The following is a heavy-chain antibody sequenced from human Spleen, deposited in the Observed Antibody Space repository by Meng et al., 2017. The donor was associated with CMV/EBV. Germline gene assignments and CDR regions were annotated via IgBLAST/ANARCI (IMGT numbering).Heavy chain of an antibody. CDR3: ARALSSGWYSFDY. D-gene: IGHD6-19*01. J-gene: IGHJ4*02. Sequence: ESLEMACAASVFIVSSSYMSWVRQYPGKGLQWVSVICSGGSTYYADPVKGRFTISRDNSKNTVYLQMNSLRAEDTAVYYCARALSSGWYSFDYWGQGTLVTVSS. CDR2: ICSGGST. CDR1: VFIVSSSY. V-gene: IGHV3-53*01.